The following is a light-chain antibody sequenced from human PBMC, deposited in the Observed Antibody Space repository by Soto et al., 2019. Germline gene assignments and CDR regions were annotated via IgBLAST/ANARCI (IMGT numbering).Light chain of an antibody. CDR1: NSNIGTNY. Sequence: QSVLTQPPSVSAAPGQRVTISCSGSNSNIGTNYVAWYQQLPGTAPKLLIYDNDKRPSGIPVRFSGSKSGTSATLGITGLQTGDEADYYCGTWDTSLYGVVFGGGTKLTVL. CDR3: GTWDTSLYGVV. V-gene: IGLV1-51*01. J-gene: IGLJ2*01. CDR2: DND.